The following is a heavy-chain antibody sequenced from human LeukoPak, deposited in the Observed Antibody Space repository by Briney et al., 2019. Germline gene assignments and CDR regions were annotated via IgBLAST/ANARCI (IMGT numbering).Heavy chain of an antibody. V-gene: IGHV4-39*07. CDR3: ARGVRYYYDSSGYYDYYYYMDV. CDR1: GGSISSTNYY. Sequence: SETLSLTCTVSGGSISSTNYYWGWIRQPPGKGLEWIGEINHSGSTNYNPSLKSRVTISVDTSKNQFSLKLSSVTAADTAVYYCARGVRYYYDSSGYYDYYYYMDVWGKGTTVTVSS. J-gene: IGHJ6*03. D-gene: IGHD3-22*01. CDR2: INHSGST.